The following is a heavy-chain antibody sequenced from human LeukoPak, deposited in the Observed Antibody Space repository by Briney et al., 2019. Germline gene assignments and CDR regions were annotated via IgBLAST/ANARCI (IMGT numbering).Heavy chain of an antibody. J-gene: IGHJ4*02. V-gene: IGHV3-7*01. CDR1: GFTFSSYA. CDR3: AREGRESSGYDY. CDR2: IKQDGSEK. D-gene: IGHD3-22*01. Sequence: GGSLRLSCAASGFTFSSYAMSWVRQAPGKGLEWVANIKQDGSEKYYVDSVKGRFTISRDNAKKSLYLQMNSLRAEDTAVYHCAREGRESSGYDYWGQGTLVTVSS.